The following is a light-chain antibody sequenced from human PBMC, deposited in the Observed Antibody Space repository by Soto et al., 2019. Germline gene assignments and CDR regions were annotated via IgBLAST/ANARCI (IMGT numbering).Light chain of an antibody. Sequence: EIVLTQSPRTLSLSPGSRSNLSCRASQSVSTRYLAWYQQKPGQAPRLLIHGASSRATGIPDRFSGSGSGTEFTLTISSLKPEDFAVYYCQQYNNWHTWTFGQGTKVDIK. J-gene: IGKJ1*01. V-gene: IGKV3-20*01. CDR3: QQYNNWHTWT. CDR1: QSVSTRY. CDR2: GAS.